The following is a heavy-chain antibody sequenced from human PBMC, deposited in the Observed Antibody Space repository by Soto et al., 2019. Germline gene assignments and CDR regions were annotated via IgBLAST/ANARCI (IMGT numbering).Heavy chain of an antibody. V-gene: IGHV1-18*01. CDR1: GYTFSNFC. D-gene: IGHD3-10*02. CDR2: INPDNGDT. CDR3: ARGVRVSAYLDYYMDG. Sequence: ASVKVSCKASGYTFSNFCVSWVRQAPGQGLEWIGWINPDNGDTNYGQKFQGRATMTTDTFTNTAYMEVRGLRSDDTAVYYCARGVRVSAYLDYYMDGWGEGTTVTVSS. J-gene: IGHJ6*03.